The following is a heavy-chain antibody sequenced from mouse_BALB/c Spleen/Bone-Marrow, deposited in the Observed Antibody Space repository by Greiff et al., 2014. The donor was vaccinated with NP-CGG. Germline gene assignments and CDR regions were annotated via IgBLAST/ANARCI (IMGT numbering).Heavy chain of an antibody. J-gene: IGHJ3*01. CDR3: ARRKNVWFAY. Sequence: QVQLQQSGPELVKPGASVRMSCKASGYTFTDYIISWVKQRVGQGLEWIGEIYPGTGSTYYNEKFKGKATLTADKSSNIAYMQLSSPTSEDSAVYFCARRKNVWFAYWGQGTLVTVSA. CDR2: IYPGTGST. CDR1: GYTFTDYI. V-gene: IGHV1-77*01.